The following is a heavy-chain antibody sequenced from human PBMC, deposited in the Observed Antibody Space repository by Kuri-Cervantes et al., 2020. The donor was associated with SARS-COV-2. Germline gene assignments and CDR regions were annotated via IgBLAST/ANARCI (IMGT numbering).Heavy chain of an antibody. V-gene: IGHV1-46*03. CDR1: GYTFTSYY. J-gene: IGHJ6*03. D-gene: IGHD3-3*01. Sequence: ASVKVSCKASGYTFTSYYMHWVRQAPGQGLEWMGIINPSGGSTSYAQKFQGRVTMTRDTSTSTVYMELSSLRSEDTAVYYCARDFWSGYYPYYYMDVWGKGTTVTVSS. CDR3: ARDFWSGYYPYYYMDV. CDR2: INPSGGST.